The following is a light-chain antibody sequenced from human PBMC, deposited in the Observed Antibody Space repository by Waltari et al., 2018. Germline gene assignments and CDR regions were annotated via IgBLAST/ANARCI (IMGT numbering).Light chain of an antibody. CDR3: QQYNSYSYT. J-gene: IGKJ2*01. CDR1: QSISSW. CDR2: KAS. Sequence: VGDRVTITCRASQSISSWLAWYQQKPGKAPKLLIYKASSLESGVPSRFSGSGSGTEFTLTISSLQPDDFATYYCQQYNSYSYTFGQGTKLEIK. V-gene: IGKV1-5*03.